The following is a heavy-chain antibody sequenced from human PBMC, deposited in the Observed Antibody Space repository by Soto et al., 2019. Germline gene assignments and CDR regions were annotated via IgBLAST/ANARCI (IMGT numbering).Heavy chain of an antibody. Sequence: RGEALKISGKGCGYGVPVYWIGCVRQMPGKGLEWMGIIYPGDSDTRYSPSFQGQVTISADKSISTAYLQWSSLKASDTAMYYCARRGAGGMDVWGQGPTVTVSS. CDR1: GYGVPVYW. V-gene: IGHV5-51*01. J-gene: IGHJ6*02. D-gene: IGHD6-19*01. CDR3: ARRGAGGMDV. CDR2: IYPGDSDT.